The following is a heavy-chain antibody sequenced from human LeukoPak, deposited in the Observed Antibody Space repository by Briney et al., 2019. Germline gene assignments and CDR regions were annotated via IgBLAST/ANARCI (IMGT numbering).Heavy chain of an antibody. J-gene: IGHJ5*02. V-gene: IGHV4-34*01. CDR2: INHGGST. Sequence: SETLSLTCAVYGGSFSGYYWSWIRQPPGKGLEWIGEINHGGSTNYNPSLKSRVTISVDTSKNQFSLKLSSVTAADTAVYYCARGRANKWLRVIYWFDPWGQGTLVTVSS. CDR3: ARGRANKWLRVIYWFDP. D-gene: IGHD5-12*01. CDR1: GGSFSGYY.